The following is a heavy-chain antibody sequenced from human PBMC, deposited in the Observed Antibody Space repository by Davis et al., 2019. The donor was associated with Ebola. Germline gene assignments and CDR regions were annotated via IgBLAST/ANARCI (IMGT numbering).Heavy chain of an antibody. V-gene: IGHV3-53*05. J-gene: IGHJ4*02. CDR3: ARAYCGGDCSFDY. D-gene: IGHD2-21*02. Sequence: GESLKISCAASGLFVSNNYMNWVRQAPGKGLEWVSGIYSGGSTHYADSVKGRFTISRDNSKNTLYLQMNSLRAEDTAVYYCARAYCGGDCSFDYWGQGTLVTVSS. CDR2: IYSGGST. CDR1: GLFVSNNY.